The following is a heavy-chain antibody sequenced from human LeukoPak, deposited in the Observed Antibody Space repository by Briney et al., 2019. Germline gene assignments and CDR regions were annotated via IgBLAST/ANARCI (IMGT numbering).Heavy chain of an antibody. V-gene: IGHV3-30*02. CDR1: GFTLSSQD. D-gene: IGHD3-3*01. Sequence: GESLRLSCAASGFTLSSQDMNWVRQAQGKGLEWVALLRNDGRNKYYAGSVEGRFTISRDNSKNTLYLQMNRLTAEDTAVYYCAKSRRDYSFWSGYYWGQGTLVTVSS. J-gene: IGHJ4*02. CDR2: LRNDGRNK. CDR3: AKSRRDYSFWSGYY.